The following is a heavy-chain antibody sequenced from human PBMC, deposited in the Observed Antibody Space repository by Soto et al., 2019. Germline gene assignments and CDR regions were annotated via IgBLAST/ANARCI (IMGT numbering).Heavy chain of an antibody. CDR2: IKEDGSEK. V-gene: IGHV3-7*05. D-gene: IGHD3-3*01. CDR3: ARLFNSEGSSSYRHFDY. CDR1: GFTLTSYW. Sequence: EVQLVESGGGLVQPGGSLRLSCAASGFTLTSYWMTWVRQAPGKGLEWVGNIKEDGSEKYYVDSVKGRFTISRDNAQNSLYLQMNSLRAEDTAVYYCARLFNSEGSSSYRHFDYWGQGTLVTVSS. J-gene: IGHJ4*02.